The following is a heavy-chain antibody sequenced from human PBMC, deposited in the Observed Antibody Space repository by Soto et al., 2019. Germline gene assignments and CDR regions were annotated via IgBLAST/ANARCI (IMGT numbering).Heavy chain of an antibody. Sequence: QVQLVQSGAEVKKPGASVKVSCKASGYTFTRYGISWVRQAPGQGLEWMGWISAYNGNTNYAQKLQGRVTMTTDTSTSTAYMELRSLRSDDTAVYYCARDYTVVMAAGPVHYGMDVWGQGTTVTVSS. J-gene: IGHJ6*02. V-gene: IGHV1-18*01. CDR1: GYTFTRYG. CDR2: ISAYNGNT. CDR3: ARDYTVVMAAGPVHYGMDV. D-gene: IGHD2-15*01.